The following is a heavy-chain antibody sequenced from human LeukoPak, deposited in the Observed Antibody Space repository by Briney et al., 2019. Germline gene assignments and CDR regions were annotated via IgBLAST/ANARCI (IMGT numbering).Heavy chain of an antibody. V-gene: IGHV3-20*04. CDR3: AREGGYCSSTSCYPY. D-gene: IGHD2-2*03. CDR1: GFTFDDYG. Sequence: GGSLRLSCAASGFTFDDYGMSWVRQAPGKGLEWVSGINWNGGRTGYADSVRGRFTISRDNAKNSLYLQMNSLRAEDTALYYCAREGGYCSSTSCYPYWGQGTLVTVSS. CDR2: INWNGGRT. J-gene: IGHJ4*02.